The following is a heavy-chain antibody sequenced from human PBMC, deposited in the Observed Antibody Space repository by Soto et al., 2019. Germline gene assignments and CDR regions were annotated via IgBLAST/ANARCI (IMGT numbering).Heavy chain of an antibody. Sequence: GASLKVSCKASGYTFTSYYMHWVRQAPGQGLEWMGIINPSGGSTSYAQKFQGRVTMTRDTSTSTVYMELSSLRSEDTAVYYCAREEFGELLESLYYYGMDVWGQGTTVTVSS. D-gene: IGHD3-10*01. V-gene: IGHV1-46*03. CDR2: INPSGGST. J-gene: IGHJ6*02. CDR3: AREEFGELLESLYYYGMDV. CDR1: GYTFTSYY.